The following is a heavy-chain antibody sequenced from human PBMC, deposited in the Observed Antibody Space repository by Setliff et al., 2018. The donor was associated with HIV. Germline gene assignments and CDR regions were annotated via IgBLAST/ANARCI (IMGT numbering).Heavy chain of an antibody. V-gene: IGHV4-4*07. D-gene: IGHD1-26*01. J-gene: IGHJ6*03. Sequence: SETLSLTCTVSGGSINSYYWSWIRQPAGKGLEWIGRIYTSGSANYNPSLKSRVTMSVDTSTNQFSLKLTSVTAADTAVYYCARELMWRGALHYFYYMDVWGEGTTVTVSS. CDR3: ARELMWRGALHYFYYMDV. CDR1: GGSINSYY. CDR2: IYTSGSA.